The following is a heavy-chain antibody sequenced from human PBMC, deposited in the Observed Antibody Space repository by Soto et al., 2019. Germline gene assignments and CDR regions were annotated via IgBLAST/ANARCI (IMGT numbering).Heavy chain of an antibody. CDR2: ISYDGKNE. CDR3: ARDGYSGRSDGFDI. Sequence: QVQLVESGGGVVQPGRSLRLSCAASGSTFGAYSMHWVRQPPGKGLEWVAVISYDGKNERYTDPVKGRFTVSRDNSKSTMYLQMNSLRSEDTAVYYCARDGYSGRSDGFDIWGQGTMVTVSS. V-gene: IGHV3-30*04. D-gene: IGHD1-26*01. CDR1: GSTFGAYS. J-gene: IGHJ3*02.